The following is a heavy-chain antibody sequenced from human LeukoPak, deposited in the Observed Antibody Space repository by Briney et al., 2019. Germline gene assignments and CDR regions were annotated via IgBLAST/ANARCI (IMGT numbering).Heavy chain of an antibody. V-gene: IGHV5-51*01. CDR2: IYSGDSDI. CDR1: GYSFTSYW. J-gene: IGHJ4*02. D-gene: IGHD6-6*01. Sequence: GESLKISCKASGYSFTSYWIGWVRQMPGKGLEWMGIIYSGDSDIRYSPSFQGQVTISADKSISPAYLQWSSLKASDTAMYYCARWYSSSSFPYFDYWGQGTLVTVSS. CDR3: ARWYSSSSFPYFDY.